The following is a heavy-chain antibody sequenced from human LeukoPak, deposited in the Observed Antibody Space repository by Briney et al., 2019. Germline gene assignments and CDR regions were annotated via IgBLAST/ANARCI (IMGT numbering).Heavy chain of an antibody. Sequence: PGGSLRLSCAASGFTFSSYAMSWVRQAPGKGLEWVSAISGSGGSTYYADSVKGRFTISRDNFKNTLYLQMNSLRAEDTAVYYCANMYYYDSSGYYPYYFDYWGQGTLVTVSS. V-gene: IGHV3-23*01. J-gene: IGHJ4*02. D-gene: IGHD3-22*01. CDR3: ANMYYYDSSGYYPYYFDY. CDR2: ISGSGGST. CDR1: GFTFSSYA.